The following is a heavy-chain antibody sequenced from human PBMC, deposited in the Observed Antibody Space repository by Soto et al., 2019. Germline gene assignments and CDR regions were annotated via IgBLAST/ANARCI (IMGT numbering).Heavy chain of an antibody. CDR2: INHSGST. V-gene: IGHV4-34*01. Sequence: SETLSLTCAVYGGSFSGYYWSWIRQPPGKGLEWIGEINHSGSTNYNPSLKSRVTISVDTSKNQFSLKLSSVTAADTAVYYCARGSRRYDFWSGYRLGFEYWGQGTRVTVS. CDR1: GGSFSGYY. J-gene: IGHJ4*02. CDR3: ARGSRRYDFWSGYRLGFEY. D-gene: IGHD3-3*01.